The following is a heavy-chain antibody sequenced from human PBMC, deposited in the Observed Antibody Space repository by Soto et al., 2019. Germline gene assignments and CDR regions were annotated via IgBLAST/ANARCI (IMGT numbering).Heavy chain of an antibody. Sequence: LRLSCAASGFTFSSFALNWVRQAPGKGLEWVSAISGSGDITNYADSVKGRFTISRDNSKNTLYLQMSSLRAEDTALYYCAKKKSATPGSPDFDYWGQGTLVTVSS. CDR3: AKKKSATPGSPDFDY. CDR2: ISGSGDIT. V-gene: IGHV3-23*01. D-gene: IGHD5-12*01. CDR1: GFTFSSFA. J-gene: IGHJ4*02.